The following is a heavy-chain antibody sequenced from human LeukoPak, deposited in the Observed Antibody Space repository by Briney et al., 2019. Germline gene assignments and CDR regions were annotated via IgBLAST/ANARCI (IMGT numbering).Heavy chain of an antibody. CDR1: GGTFSSYA. Sequence: ASVKVSCKASGGTFSSYAISWVRQALGQGLEGMGGIIPIFGTANYAQKFQGRVTITADKSTSTAYMELSSLRSEDTAVYYCAREVTMVRGVTTFDYWGQGTLVTVSS. CDR3: AREVTMVRGVTTFDY. CDR2: IIPIFGTA. V-gene: IGHV1-69*06. J-gene: IGHJ4*02. D-gene: IGHD3-10*01.